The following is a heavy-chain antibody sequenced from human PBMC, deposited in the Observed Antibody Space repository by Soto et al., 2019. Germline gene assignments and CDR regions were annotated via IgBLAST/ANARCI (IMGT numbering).Heavy chain of an antibody. Sequence: QVQLEQSGAEVKKPGSSVKVSCKASGGTFRNSAISWVRQAPGQGLEWMGGIMPIFRTPDYAHKFQGRVTITADESTSTAYMELSSLRSDDTAVYYCARDNDRPQLGGNYYYILDVWGHGTTVTVS. J-gene: IGHJ6*02. CDR1: GGTFRNSA. CDR2: IMPIFRTP. D-gene: IGHD1-1*01. CDR3: ARDNDRPQLGGNYYYILDV. V-gene: IGHV1-69*12.